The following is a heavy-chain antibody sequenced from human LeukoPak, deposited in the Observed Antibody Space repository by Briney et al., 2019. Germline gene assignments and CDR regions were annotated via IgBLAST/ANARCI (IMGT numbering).Heavy chain of an antibody. CDR3: ARQSGYSYGEVPFDY. Sequence: SETLSLTCAVSTYSISDGYYWSWIRQPPGKGLEWIGYIYHSGSTYYNPSLKSRVTISVDRSKNQFSLKLSSVTAADTAVYYCARQSGYSYGEVPFDYWGQGTLVTVSS. CDR2: IYHSGST. CDR1: TYSISDGYY. V-gene: IGHV4-38-2*01. D-gene: IGHD5-18*01. J-gene: IGHJ4*02.